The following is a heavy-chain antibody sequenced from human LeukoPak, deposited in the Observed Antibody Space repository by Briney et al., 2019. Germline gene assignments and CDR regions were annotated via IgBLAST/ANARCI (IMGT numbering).Heavy chain of an antibody. Sequence: PGGSLRLSCAASGFTFSSYWVSWVRQAPGKGLEWVANIKQDGSEKYYVDSVKGRFTISRDNAKNSLYLQMNSLRAEDTAVYYCARDVGAAADYWGQGTLVTVSS. V-gene: IGHV3-7*01. CDR2: IKQDGSEK. D-gene: IGHD6-13*01. CDR1: GFTFSSYW. CDR3: ARDVGAAADY. J-gene: IGHJ4*02.